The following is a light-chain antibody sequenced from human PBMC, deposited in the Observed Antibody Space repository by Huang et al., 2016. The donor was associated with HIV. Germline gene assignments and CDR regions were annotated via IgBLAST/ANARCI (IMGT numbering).Light chain of an antibody. V-gene: IGKV1-27*01. Sequence: DIQMTQSPASLSASTGIRVTLTCRASQDIGNFVAWFQRKPGKVPRLLIYAASVLKSGVQYRFSGRGSGTDFTLTITNCQAEDVATYYCQRYDSAPRAFGQGTKVDLK. CDR2: AAS. CDR3: QRYDSAPRA. J-gene: IGKJ1*01. CDR1: QDIGNF.